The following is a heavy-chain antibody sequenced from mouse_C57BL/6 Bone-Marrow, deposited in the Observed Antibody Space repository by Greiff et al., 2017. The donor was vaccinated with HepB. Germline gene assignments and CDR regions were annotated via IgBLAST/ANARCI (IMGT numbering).Heavy chain of an antibody. V-gene: IGHV6-6*01. CDR3: TRPLYYYGSSHWYFDV. CDR2: IRNKANNHAT. CDR1: GFTFSDAW. Sequence: EVQLVESGGGLVQPGGSMKLSCAASGFTFSDAWMDWVRQSPEKGLEWVAEIRNKANNHATYYAESVKGRFTISRDDSKSSVYLQMNSLRAEDTGIYYCTRPLYYYGSSHWYFDVWGTGTTVTVSS. J-gene: IGHJ1*03. D-gene: IGHD1-1*01.